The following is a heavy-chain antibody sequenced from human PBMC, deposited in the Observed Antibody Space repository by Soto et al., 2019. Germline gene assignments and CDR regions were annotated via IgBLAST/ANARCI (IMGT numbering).Heavy chain of an antibody. CDR2: IYPGDSDT. V-gene: IGHV5-51*01. CDR3: ARHVLNDFWSGYDRYYYYYMDV. CDR1: GYSFTNFW. D-gene: IGHD3-3*01. Sequence: GESLKISCKRSGYSFTNFWIGWVRQMPGKGLEWMGIIYPGDSDTRYSPSFQGQVTISADKSISTAYLQWSSRKASDTAMYYCARHVLNDFWSGYDRYYYYYMDVWGKGTTVTVSS. J-gene: IGHJ6*03.